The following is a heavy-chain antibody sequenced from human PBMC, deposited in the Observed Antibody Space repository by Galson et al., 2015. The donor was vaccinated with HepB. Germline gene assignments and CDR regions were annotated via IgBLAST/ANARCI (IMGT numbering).Heavy chain of an antibody. CDR3: ARQGYCTNGVCYILDY. CDR2: IYPGDSDT. CDR1: GYSFTRYW. D-gene: IGHD2-8*01. V-gene: IGHV5-51*01. J-gene: IGHJ4*02. Sequence: QSGAEVKKPGESLKISCTGSGYSFTRYWIGWVRQMPGKGLEWMGIIYPGDSDTRYSPSFQGQVTISADKSISTAYLQWSSLKASDTAMYYCARQGYCTNGVCYILDYWGQGTLVTVSS.